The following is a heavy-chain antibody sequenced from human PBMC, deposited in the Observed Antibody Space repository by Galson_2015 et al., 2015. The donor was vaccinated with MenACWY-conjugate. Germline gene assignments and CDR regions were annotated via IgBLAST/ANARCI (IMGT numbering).Heavy chain of an antibody. Sequence: SLRLSCATSGVSVTSFAMHWVRQAPGKGLEYVSTISRDGQNTYYADSVRGRFTISRDNSKNTLYLQMSSLRAEDTAMYYCVKSLHSRSSSWNFDYWGQGTLVTVSS. CDR2: ISRDGQNT. CDR3: VKSLHSRSSSWNFDY. V-gene: IGHV3-64D*06. CDR1: GVSVTSFA. D-gene: IGHD6-13*01. J-gene: IGHJ4*02.